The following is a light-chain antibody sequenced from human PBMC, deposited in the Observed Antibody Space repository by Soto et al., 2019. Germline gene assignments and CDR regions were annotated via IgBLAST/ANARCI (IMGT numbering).Light chain of an antibody. CDR3: QQYNNWLSWT. V-gene: IGKV3-15*01. CDR1: QSVSSN. J-gene: IGKJ1*01. CDR2: GAS. Sequence: EIVMTQSPATLSVSPGERATLSCRASQSVSSNLAWYQQKPSQAPRLLIYGASTRATGIPARFSGSGSGTEFTLTISSLQSEDFAVYYCQQYNNWLSWTFGQGTKVEIK.